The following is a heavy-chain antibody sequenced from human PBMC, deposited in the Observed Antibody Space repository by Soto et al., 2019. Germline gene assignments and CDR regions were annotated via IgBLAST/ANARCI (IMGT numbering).Heavy chain of an antibody. CDR1: GYRFTSYW. D-gene: IGHD3-10*01. CDR2: IFPSDSDT. CDR3: ARERPYGSGSYSNYFDY. Sequence: PGESLKISCRTSGYRFTSYWIAWVRQMPGKGLEWMGIIFPSDSDTRYSPSFQGQVTISADRSTSTVFLQWASLKASDTAVYYCARERPYGSGSYSNYFDYWGQGTLVTVSS. J-gene: IGHJ4*02. V-gene: IGHV5-51*01.